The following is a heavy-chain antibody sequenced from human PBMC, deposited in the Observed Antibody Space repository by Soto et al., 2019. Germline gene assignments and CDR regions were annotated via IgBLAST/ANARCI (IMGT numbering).Heavy chain of an antibody. V-gene: IGHV1-24*01. Sequence: GASVKVSCKVSGYTLTELSMHWVRQAPGKGLEWMGGFDPEDGETIYAQKFQGRVTMTEDTSTDTAYMELSSLRSEDTAVYYCAKGIGGYCGGDCYLVGLSVWDQGTLVTVSS. CDR3: AKGIGGYCGGDCYLVGLSV. J-gene: IGHJ4*02. CDR1: GYTLTELS. CDR2: FDPEDGET. D-gene: IGHD2-21*01.